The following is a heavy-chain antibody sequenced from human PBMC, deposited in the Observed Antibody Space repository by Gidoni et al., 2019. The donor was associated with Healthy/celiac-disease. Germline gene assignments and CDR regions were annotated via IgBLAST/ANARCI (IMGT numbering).Heavy chain of an antibody. CDR1: GYTFTSHY. CDR2: INPSGSST. CDR3: AREASSWLFDY. Sequence: QVQLVQSWAEVNKPGASVKVSCKASGYTFTSHYMHWVRQAPGQGLAWMGIINPSGSSTSYAQKFQGRVTMNRDTSTSTVYMELSSLRSEDTAVYYCAREASSWLFDYWGQGTLVTVSS. D-gene: IGHD6-13*01. J-gene: IGHJ4*02. V-gene: IGHV1-46*01.